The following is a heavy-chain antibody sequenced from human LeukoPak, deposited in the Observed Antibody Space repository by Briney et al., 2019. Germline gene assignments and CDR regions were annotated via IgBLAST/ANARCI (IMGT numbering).Heavy chain of an antibody. J-gene: IGHJ6*02. Sequence: GALRLSCAASGFTFSSDAMSWVRQAPGKGLEWVSAISGSGGSTYYADSVKGRFTISRDNSKNTLYLQMNSLRAEDTAVYYCAKDGSYDFWSGYPLYYYYGMDVWGQGTTVTVSS. CDR2: ISGSGGST. CDR1: GFTFSSDA. V-gene: IGHV3-23*01. CDR3: AKDGSYDFWSGYPLYYYYGMDV. D-gene: IGHD3-3*01.